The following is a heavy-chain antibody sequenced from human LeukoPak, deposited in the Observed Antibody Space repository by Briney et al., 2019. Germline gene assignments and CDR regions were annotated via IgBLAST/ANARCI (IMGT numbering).Heavy chain of an antibody. D-gene: IGHD2-2*01. CDR3: ARPSIYPSSVGDAFDI. V-gene: IGHV4-59*08. CDR1: GGSISTYY. Sequence: SETLSLTCTVSGGSISTYYWSWLRQPPGKGLEWIGYISYSGSTNYNPSLRSRVTISVDTSKNQFSLKLSSVTAADTAVYYCARPSIYPSSVGDAFDIWGQGTMVTVSS. CDR2: ISYSGST. J-gene: IGHJ3*02.